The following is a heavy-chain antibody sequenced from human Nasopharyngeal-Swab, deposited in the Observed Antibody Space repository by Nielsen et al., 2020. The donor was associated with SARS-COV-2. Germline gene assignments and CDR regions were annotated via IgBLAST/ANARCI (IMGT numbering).Heavy chain of an antibody. CDR1: GGTFSSYA. J-gene: IGHJ6*02. CDR3: ARVTAMAEGYYYGMDV. D-gene: IGHD5-18*01. V-gene: IGHV1-69*13. CDR2: IIPIFGTA. Sequence: SVKVSCKASGGTFSSYAISWVRQAPGQGLEWMGGIIPIFGTANYAQKFQGRVTITADESTSTAYMELSSLRSEDTAVYHCARVTAMAEGYYYGMDVWGQGTTVTVSS.